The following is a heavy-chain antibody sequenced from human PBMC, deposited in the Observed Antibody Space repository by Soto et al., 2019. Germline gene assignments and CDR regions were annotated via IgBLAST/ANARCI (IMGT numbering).Heavy chain of an antibody. Sequence: QVQLQQWGAGLLKPSETLSLTCAVYGGSFSGYYWSWIRQPPGKGLEWIGEINHSGSTNYNPSLKSRVTISVDTAKNQLSLKLGAVTAADTAVYYCARGPDDGDYVGNPILPGCDYWGEETMVVVSS. CDR3: ARGPDDGDYVGNPILPGCDY. D-gene: IGHD4-17*01. J-gene: IGHJ4*02. CDR1: GGSFSGYY. CDR2: INHSGST. V-gene: IGHV4-34*01.